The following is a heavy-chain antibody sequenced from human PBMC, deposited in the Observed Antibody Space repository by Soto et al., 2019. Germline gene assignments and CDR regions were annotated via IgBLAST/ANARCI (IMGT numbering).Heavy chain of an antibody. CDR3: ARGLSVLGLRYFDY. J-gene: IGHJ4*02. CDR2: INSDGSST. D-gene: IGHD3-10*01. V-gene: IGHV3-74*01. Sequence: GGSLRLSSAASGFTFSSYWMHWVRQAPGKGLVWVSRINSDGSSTSYADSVKGRFTISRDNAKNTLYLQMNSLRAEDTAVYYCARGLSVLGLRYFDYWGQGTLVTVSS. CDR1: GFTFSSYW.